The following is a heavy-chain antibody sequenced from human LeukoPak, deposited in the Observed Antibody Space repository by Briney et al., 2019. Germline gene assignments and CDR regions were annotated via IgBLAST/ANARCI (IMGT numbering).Heavy chain of an antibody. J-gene: IGHJ4*02. V-gene: IGHV3-30*02. Sequence: GGSLRLSCAASGFTFSSYGMHWVRQAPGKGLEWVAFIRYDGTNEYYEDSVKGRFTISRDNSKNTLYLQMNSLRAEDTAMYYCARPSGTYYYDTSGPDYWGQGTLVTVSS. CDR1: GFTFSSYG. D-gene: IGHD3-22*01. CDR3: ARPSGTYYYDTSGPDY. CDR2: IRYDGTNE.